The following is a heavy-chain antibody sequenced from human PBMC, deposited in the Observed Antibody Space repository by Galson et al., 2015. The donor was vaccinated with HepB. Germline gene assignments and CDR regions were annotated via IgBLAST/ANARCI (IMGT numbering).Heavy chain of an antibody. V-gene: IGHV5-51*01. J-gene: IGHJ6*02. CDR2: IYPGDSDT. CDR1: GYSFTSYW. CDR3: ARLPTRTPGYSSSWAHYYYYGMDV. Sequence: QSGAEVKKPGESLKISCKGSGYSFTSYWIGWVRQMPGKGLEWMGIIYPGDSDTRYSPSFQGQVTISADKSISTAYLQWSSLKASDTAMYYCARLPTRTPGYSSSWAHYYYYGMDVWGQGTTVTVSS. D-gene: IGHD6-13*01.